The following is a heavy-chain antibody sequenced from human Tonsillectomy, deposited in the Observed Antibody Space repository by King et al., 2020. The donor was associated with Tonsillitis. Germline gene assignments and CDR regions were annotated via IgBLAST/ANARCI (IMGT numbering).Heavy chain of an antibody. D-gene: IGHD4-23*01. CDR3: ARPEVNPPNYYYYGMDV. V-gene: IGHV3-33*05. CDR2: ISYDGSNK. J-gene: IGHJ6*02. CDR1: GFTFSNFG. Sequence: VQLVESGGGVVQPGRSLRLSCAASGFTFSNFGMHWVRQAPGKGLEWVAVISYDGSNKYYADSVKGRFNISRDNSKNTLYLQMNSLRAEDTAVYYCARPEVNPPNYYYYGMDVLGQGTTVTVSS.